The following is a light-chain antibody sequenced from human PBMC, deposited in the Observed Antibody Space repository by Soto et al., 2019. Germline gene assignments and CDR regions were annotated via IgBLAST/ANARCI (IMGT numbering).Light chain of an antibody. CDR1: QSLRSS. V-gene: IGKV3-15*01. J-gene: IGKJ1*01. CDR3: QQYYSTPRT. CDR2: DAS. Sequence: EIVLTQSPATLSVSPGGRATLSCRASQSLRSSLAWYQQKPGQAPRLLIYDASTRATGIPARFSGSGSGTEFTLSISSLQSEDFAVYYCQQYYSTPRTFGQGTKVDIK.